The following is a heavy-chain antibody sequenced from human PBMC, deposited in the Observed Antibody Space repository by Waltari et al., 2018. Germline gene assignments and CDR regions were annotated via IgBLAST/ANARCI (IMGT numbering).Heavy chain of an antibody. J-gene: IGHJ4*02. CDR2: ISWDGGST. D-gene: IGHD5-12*01. V-gene: IGHV3-20*04. CDR1: GFTFDDYA. Sequence: EVQLVESGGGLVKPGGSLRLSCAASGFTFDDYAMSWVRQAPGTGLEWVSRISWDGGSTYYADSVKGRFTISRDNAKNTLYLQMDRLRAEDTALYYCSRDAPGGDTVGTVTLDYWGQGVLVTVSS. CDR3: SRDAPGGDTVGTVTLDY.